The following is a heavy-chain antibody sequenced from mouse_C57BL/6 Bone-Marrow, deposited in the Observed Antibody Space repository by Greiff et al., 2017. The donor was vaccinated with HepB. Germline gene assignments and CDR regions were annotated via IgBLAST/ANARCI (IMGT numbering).Heavy chain of an antibody. J-gene: IGHJ4*01. V-gene: IGHV1-26*01. D-gene: IGHD1-1*01. CDR1: GYTFTDYY. Sequence: VQLQQSGPELVKPGASVKISCKASGYTFTDYYMNWVKQSHGKSLEWIGDINPNNGGTSYNQKFKGKATLTVDKSSSTAYMELRSLTSEDSAVYYCARGENYYGSNDARDYWGQGTSVTVSS. CDR3: ARGENYYGSNDARDY. CDR2: INPNNGGT.